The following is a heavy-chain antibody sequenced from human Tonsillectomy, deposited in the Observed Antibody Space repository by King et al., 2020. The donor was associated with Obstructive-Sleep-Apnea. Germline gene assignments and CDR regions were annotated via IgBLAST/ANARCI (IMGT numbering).Heavy chain of an antibody. J-gene: IGHJ4*02. V-gene: IGHV3-30*18. CDR1: GFTFSSYG. Sequence: VQLVESGGGVVQPGRSLRLSCAASGFTFSSYGMHWVRQAPGKGLEWVAVISYDGSNKYYADSVKGRFTISRDNSKNTLYLQMNSLRAEDTAVYYCAKAGDPARFQLCGGDCHFDYWGQGTLVTVSS. CDR2: ISYDGSNK. CDR3: AKAGDPARFQLCGGDCHFDY. D-gene: IGHD2-21*02.